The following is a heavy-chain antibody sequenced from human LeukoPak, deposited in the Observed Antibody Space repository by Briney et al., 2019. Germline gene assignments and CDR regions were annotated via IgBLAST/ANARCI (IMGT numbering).Heavy chain of an antibody. V-gene: IGHV3-7*01. CDR3: ARHVGISF. CDR2: IREDGTEK. CDR1: GFTFSGAW. D-gene: IGHD7-27*01. J-gene: IGHJ4*02. Sequence: GGSLRLSCTASGFTFSGAWMTWVRQAPGKGLEWVANIREDGTEKNYVDSVKGRFTISRDNAKNSLFLQMSNLRDDDTAIYYCARHVGISFWGQGTLVTVSS.